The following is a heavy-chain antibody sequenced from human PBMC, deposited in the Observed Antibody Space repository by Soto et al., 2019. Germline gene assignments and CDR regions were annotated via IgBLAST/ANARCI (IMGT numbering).Heavy chain of an antibody. CDR2: IYYSGST. V-gene: IGHV4-59*01. CDR1: GGSISSYY. CDR3: ARWGSWGITFGGVGL. Sequence: SETLSLTCTVSGGSISSYYWSWIRQPPGKGLEWIGYIYYSGSTNYNPSLKSRVTISVDTSKNQFSLKLSSVTAADTAVYYCARWGSWGITFGGVGLWGQGTLVTVSS. J-gene: IGHJ4*02. D-gene: IGHD3-16*01.